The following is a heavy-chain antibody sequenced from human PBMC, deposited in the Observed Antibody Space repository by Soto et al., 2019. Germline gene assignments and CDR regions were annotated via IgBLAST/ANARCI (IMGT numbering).Heavy chain of an antibody. CDR3: VIDDYYNRGGYCYDPFDF. Sequence: EVQLVESGGGLVKPGGSLRLSCAASGFTFSGAWMSWVRQAPEKGLEWVGRLKSERDGGTTEYAAPVKGRFTISREDSKNTLYLHMDSLKTEETAMYYCVIDDYYNRGGYCYDPFDFWSQGTMVTVSS. CDR1: GFTFSGAW. V-gene: IGHV3-15*01. CDR2: LKSERDGGTT. D-gene: IGHD3-22*01. J-gene: IGHJ3*01.